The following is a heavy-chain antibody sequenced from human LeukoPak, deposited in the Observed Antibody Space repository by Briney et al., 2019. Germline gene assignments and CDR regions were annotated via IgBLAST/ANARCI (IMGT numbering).Heavy chain of an antibody. Sequence: SETLSLTCTVSGASISGHYWGWIRQPPGKGLEWIGSIYYSGSTYYNPSLKSRVTISVDTSKNQFSLKLSSVTAADTAVYYCARDGPMIVALDYWGQGTLVTVSS. D-gene: IGHD3-22*01. CDR1: GASISGHY. V-gene: IGHV4-39*07. J-gene: IGHJ4*02. CDR3: ARDGPMIVALDY. CDR2: IYYSGST.